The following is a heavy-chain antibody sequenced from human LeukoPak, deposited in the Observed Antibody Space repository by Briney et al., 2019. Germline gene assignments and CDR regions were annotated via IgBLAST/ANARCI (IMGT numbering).Heavy chain of an antibody. J-gene: IGHJ6*03. V-gene: IGHV3-21*01. CDR1: GFTFSSYS. Sequence: GGSLRLSCVASGFTFSSYSMNWVRQAPGKGLEWVSFISSSSSYIYYADSVKGRFTISRDNAKNSLSLQMNSLRAEDTAVYYCARVHSSSSSAYYYYYMDVWGKGTTVTVSS. CDR3: ARVHSSSSSAYYYYYMDV. D-gene: IGHD6-6*01. CDR2: ISSSSSYI.